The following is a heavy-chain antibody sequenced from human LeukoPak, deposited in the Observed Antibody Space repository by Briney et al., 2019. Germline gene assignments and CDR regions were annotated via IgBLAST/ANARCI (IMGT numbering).Heavy chain of an antibody. D-gene: IGHD6-6*01. CDR3: ARGGGRIAARPWYWFDP. J-gene: IGHJ5*02. CDR1: GGSFSGYY. Sequence: SETLSLTCAVYGGSFSGYYWSWLRQPPGKGLEWIGEINHSGSTNYNPSLKSRVTISVDTSKNQFSLKLSSVTAADTAVYYCARGGGRIAARPWYWFDPWGQGTLVTVSS. CDR2: INHSGST. V-gene: IGHV4-34*01.